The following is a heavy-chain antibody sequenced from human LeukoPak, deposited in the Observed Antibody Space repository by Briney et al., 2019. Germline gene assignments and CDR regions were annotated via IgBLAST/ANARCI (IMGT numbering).Heavy chain of an antibody. D-gene: IGHD4-23*01. V-gene: IGHV1-3*01. J-gene: IGHJ6*02. Sequence: GASVKVSCKASGGTFSSYAISWVRQAPGQGLEWMGWINAGNGNTKYSQKFQGRVTITRDTSASTAYMELSSLRSEDTAVYYCAREHTVANYYYYGMDVWGQGTTVTVSS. CDR2: INAGNGNT. CDR3: AREHTVANYYYYGMDV. CDR1: GGTFSSYA.